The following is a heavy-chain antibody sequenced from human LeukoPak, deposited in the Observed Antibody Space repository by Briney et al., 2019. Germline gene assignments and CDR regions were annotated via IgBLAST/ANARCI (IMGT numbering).Heavy chain of an antibody. Sequence: ESLKISCKGSGYSFTNYWIAWVRQTPGKDLEWMGIVYPGDSATRYSPSFQGQVTFSADKSINTAYLQWSSLRASDTAMYYCARHDYYGSDSYARSMSVWGNGTTVTVS. D-gene: IGHD3-10*01. CDR3: ARHDYYGSDSYARSMSV. CDR1: GYSFTNYW. CDR2: VYPGDSAT. J-gene: IGHJ6*04. V-gene: IGHV5-51*01.